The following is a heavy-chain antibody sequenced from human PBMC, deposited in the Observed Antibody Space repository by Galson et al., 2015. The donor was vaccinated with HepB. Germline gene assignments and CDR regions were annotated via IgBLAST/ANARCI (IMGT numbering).Heavy chain of an antibody. CDR2: INPNSGGT. D-gene: IGHD6-19*01. Sequence: SVKVSCKASGYTFTGYYMHRVRQAPGRGLEWMGRINPNSGGTNYAQDFQGRVTMTRDTSISTVYMELSSLRSDDTAVYFCARGGFNSGWYVNPFDYWGQGTLVTVSS. CDR1: GYTFTGYY. V-gene: IGHV1-2*06. CDR3: ARGGFNSGWYVNPFDY. J-gene: IGHJ4*02.